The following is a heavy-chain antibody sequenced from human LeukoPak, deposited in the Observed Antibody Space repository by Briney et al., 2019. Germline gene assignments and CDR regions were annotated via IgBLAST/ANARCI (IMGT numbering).Heavy chain of an antibody. CDR1: GYTFTGYY. Sequence: ASVKVSCKASGYTFTGYYMHWVRQAPGQGLEWMGWISAYNGNTNYAQKLQGRVTMTTDTSTSTAYMELRSLRSDDTAVYYCARPILEYSSSSPYFDYWGQGTLVTVSS. CDR2: ISAYNGNT. V-gene: IGHV1-18*04. J-gene: IGHJ4*02. CDR3: ARPILEYSSSSPYFDY. D-gene: IGHD6-6*01.